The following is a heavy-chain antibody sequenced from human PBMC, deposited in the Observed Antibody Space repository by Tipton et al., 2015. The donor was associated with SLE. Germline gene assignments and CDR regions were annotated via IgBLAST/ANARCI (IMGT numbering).Heavy chain of an antibody. Sequence: SLRLSCAASGFTFSSYWMSWVRQAPGKGLEWVANIKQDGSEKYYVDSVKGRFTISRDNAKNSLYLQRNSLRAEDTAVYYCARAVAGFCDCELWGRGPLVTVSS. V-gene: IGHV3-7*01. D-gene: IGHD6-19*01. CDR2: IKQDGSEK. J-gene: IGHJ2*01. CDR1: GFTFSSYW. CDR3: ARAVAGFCDCEL.